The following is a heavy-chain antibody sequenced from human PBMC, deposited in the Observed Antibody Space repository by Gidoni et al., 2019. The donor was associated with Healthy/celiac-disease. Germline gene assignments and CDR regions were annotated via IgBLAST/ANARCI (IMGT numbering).Heavy chain of an antibody. D-gene: IGHD2-21*01. CDR1: GGTFSSYA. CDR3: ARAPWGVVVKDPVNYYGMDV. CDR2: IIPIFGTA. Sequence: QVQLVQSGAEVKKPGSSVKVSCKASGGTFSSYAIRWVRQAPGQGLEWMGGIIPIFGTANYAQKFQGRVTITADESTSTAYMELSSLRSEDTAVYYCARAPWGVVVKDPVNYYGMDVWGQGTTVTVSS. V-gene: IGHV1-69*01. J-gene: IGHJ6*02.